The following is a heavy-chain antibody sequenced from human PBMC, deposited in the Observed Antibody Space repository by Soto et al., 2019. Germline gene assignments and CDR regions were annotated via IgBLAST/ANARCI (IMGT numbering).Heavy chain of an antibody. Sequence: VQLVESGGGVVQPGRSLRLSCAASGFIFDSYAMSWVRQAPGKGLEWVSGISASGGSSYYTDSVKGRFTISRDNYKNTLFLQMNSLRADDTAVYYCAKDSEEQQLAFDYWGQGTLVTVSS. CDR1: GFIFDSYA. D-gene: IGHD6-13*01. CDR3: AKDSEEQQLAFDY. J-gene: IGHJ4*02. CDR2: ISASGGSS. V-gene: IGHV3-23*04.